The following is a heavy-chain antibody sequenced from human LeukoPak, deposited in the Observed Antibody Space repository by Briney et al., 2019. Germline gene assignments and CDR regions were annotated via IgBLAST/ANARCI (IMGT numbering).Heavy chain of an antibody. J-gene: IGHJ3*02. V-gene: IGHV3-21*01. CDR1: GFTFSSYS. D-gene: IGHD1-14*01. CDR3: ATPGPEGQDAFDI. Sequence: KPGGSLRLSCAASGFTFSSYSMNWVRQAPAKGLEWVSSISSSSSYIYYADSVKGRFTISRDNAKNSLYLQMNSLRAEDTAVYYCATPGPEGQDAFDIWGQGTMVTVSS. CDR2: ISSSSSYI.